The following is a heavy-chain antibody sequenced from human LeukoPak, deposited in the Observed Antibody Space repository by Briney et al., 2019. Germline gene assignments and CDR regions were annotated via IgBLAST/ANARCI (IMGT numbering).Heavy chain of an antibody. CDR3: ARDQGPLDY. V-gene: IGHV3-48*02. J-gene: IGHJ4*02. Sequence: GGSLRLSCAASGFMFSNYAMNWVRQAPGQGLEWVSYISLSGTPIYYADSVKGRFTISRDNAKNSLYLQMNSLRDEDTAVYFCARDQGPLDYWGQGTLVTVSS. CDR1: GFMFSNYA. CDR2: ISLSGTPI.